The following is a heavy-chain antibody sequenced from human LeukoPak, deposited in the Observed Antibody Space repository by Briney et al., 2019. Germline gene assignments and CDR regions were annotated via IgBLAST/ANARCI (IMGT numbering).Heavy chain of an antibody. Sequence: GASVKVSCKASGYTFTSYDISWVRQATGQGLEWMGWMNPNSGNTGYAQKFQGRVTMTRNTSISTAYMELSSLRSEDTAVYYCARGLAHTAMVLLWGQGTLVTVSS. J-gene: IGHJ4*02. CDR3: ARGLAHTAMVLL. CDR2: MNPNSGNT. CDR1: GYTFTSYD. V-gene: IGHV1-8*01. D-gene: IGHD5-18*01.